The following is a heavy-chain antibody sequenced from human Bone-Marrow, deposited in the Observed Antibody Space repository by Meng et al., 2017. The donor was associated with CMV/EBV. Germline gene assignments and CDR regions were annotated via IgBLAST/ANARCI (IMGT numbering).Heavy chain of an antibody. J-gene: IGHJ5*02. V-gene: IGHV3-21*01. CDR1: GFTFSSYS. Sequence: GESLKISCAASGFTFSSYSMNWVRQAPGKGLEWVSSMTPNGDYIYYADSMKGRLTISRDNAKNSLYLQMSSLRAEDTAVYYRARGYAVKPSSSNWFDPWGQGTLVTVSS. CDR2: MTPNGDYI. CDR3: ARGYAVKPSSSNWFDP. D-gene: IGHD6-6*01.